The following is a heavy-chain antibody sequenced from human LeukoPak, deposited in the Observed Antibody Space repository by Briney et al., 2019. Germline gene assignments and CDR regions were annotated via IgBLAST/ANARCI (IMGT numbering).Heavy chain of an antibody. Sequence: GGSLRLSCAASGFTFSSYSMNWVRQAPGEGLEWVSFISSSSNFIYYADSVKGRFTISRDNAKNSLYLQMNSLRAEDTAVYYCTRDLMDYDVSTGLHHYYMDVWGQGTTVTVSS. CDR1: GFTFSSYS. CDR3: TRDLMDYDVSTGLHHYYMDV. CDR2: ISSSSNFI. V-gene: IGHV3-21*01. D-gene: IGHD3-9*01. J-gene: IGHJ6*02.